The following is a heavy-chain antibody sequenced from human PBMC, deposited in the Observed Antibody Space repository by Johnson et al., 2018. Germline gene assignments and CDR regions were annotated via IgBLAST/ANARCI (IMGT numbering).Heavy chain of an antibody. CDR3: AGYYNSLDS. D-gene: IGHD3-9*01. J-gene: IGHJ4*02. V-gene: IGHV3-7*01. Sequence: EVQLLESGGGFAQPGGSLRLSCAASGFTFSNYWMSWVRQAPGRGLEWVANIQQGGGQTYYVDSVKGRFTISRDNTKNSLYLQMNSLRAEDTAVYYCAGYYNSLDSWGQGTLVTVSS. CDR2: IQQGGGQT. CDR1: GFTFSNYW.